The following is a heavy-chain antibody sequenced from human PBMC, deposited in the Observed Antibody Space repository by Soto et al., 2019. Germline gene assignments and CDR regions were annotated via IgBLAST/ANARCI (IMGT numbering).Heavy chain of an antibody. Sequence: EVQLLESGGGLVQPGGSLRLSCAASGFTFSSYAMSWVRQAPGKGLEWVSAISGSGGSTYYADSVKGRFTISRDNSKNTLYLQMNSLRAEDTAVYYCASGYSYGYRPVYYYYGMDVWGQGTTVTVSS. CDR2: ISGSGGST. CDR1: GFTFSSYA. CDR3: ASGYSYGYRPVYYYYGMDV. J-gene: IGHJ6*02. D-gene: IGHD5-18*01. V-gene: IGHV3-23*01.